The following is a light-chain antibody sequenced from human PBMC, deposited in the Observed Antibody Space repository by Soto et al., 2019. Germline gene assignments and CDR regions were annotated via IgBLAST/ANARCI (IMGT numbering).Light chain of an antibody. Sequence: EIVLTQSPGTVSLSPGERATLSCRASQSVSSSQLAWYQHKRGQAPRLLIYDASRRASGIPDRFRGSGSGTDFTLTISRLEPEDFGVYFCQQYGSSPSWTFDQGTKVEIK. J-gene: IGKJ1*01. CDR3: QQYGSSPSWT. CDR2: DAS. V-gene: IGKV3-20*01. CDR1: QSVSSSQ.